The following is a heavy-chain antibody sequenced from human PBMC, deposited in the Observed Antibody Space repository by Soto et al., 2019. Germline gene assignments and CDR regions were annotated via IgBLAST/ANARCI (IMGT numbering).Heavy chain of an antibody. D-gene: IGHD2-2*01. CDR3: AKESDRYCSSTSCSNVDY. Sequence: GGSLRLSCAASGFTFSSYGMHWVRRAPGKGLEWVTVISYDGSNKYYADSVKGRFTISRDNSKNTLYLQMNSLRAEDTAVYYCAKESDRYCSSTSCSNVDYWGQGTLVTVSS. V-gene: IGHV3-30*18. J-gene: IGHJ4*02. CDR1: GFTFSSYG. CDR2: ISYDGSNK.